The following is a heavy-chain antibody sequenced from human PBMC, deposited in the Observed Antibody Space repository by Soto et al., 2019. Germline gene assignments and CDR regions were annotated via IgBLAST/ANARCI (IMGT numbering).Heavy chain of an antibody. CDR1: GGSISSSSYY. CDR2: IYYSGTT. Sequence: SETLSLTCTVSGGSISSSSYYWGCIRQPPGKGLEWIGSIYYSGTTYYNPSLKSRFTISVDTSKNQFSLKLSSVTAADTAVYSCARDSGGGATSFESGVLTLFDYWGQGTLVTVSS. CDR3: ARDSGGGATSFESGVLTLFDY. J-gene: IGHJ4*02. V-gene: IGHV4-39*01. D-gene: IGHD1-26*01.